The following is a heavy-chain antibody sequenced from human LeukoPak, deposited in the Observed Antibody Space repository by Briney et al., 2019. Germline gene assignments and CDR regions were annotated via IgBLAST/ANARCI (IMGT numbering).Heavy chain of an antibody. CDR3: AKEVLPAGGYYYVMDV. Sequence: ASVKVSCKASGYTFTGYYMHWVRQAPGQGLEWMGWINPNTGGTIYAQNFQGRVTMTRDTSIPTAYMELSRLRSDDTAVYYCAKEVLPAGGYYYVMDVWGQGTTVTVSS. D-gene: IGHD2-2*01. CDR1: GYTFTGYY. J-gene: IGHJ6*02. CDR2: INPNTGGT. V-gene: IGHV1-2*02.